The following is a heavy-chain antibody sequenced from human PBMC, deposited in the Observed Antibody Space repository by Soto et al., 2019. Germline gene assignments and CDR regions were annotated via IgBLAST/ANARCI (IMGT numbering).Heavy chain of an antibody. Sequence: PWETVSLTCTVSGFSISRFDWIWILQPPGKGLEYIGCIHDSGSTNFNPSLKSRVTMSVDTSRTQLSLKLSSVTAADTAVYYCARGFSSLSWFAPWGQGTMVTGSS. CDR2: IHDSGST. CDR3: ARGFSSLSWFAP. CDR1: GFSISRFD. J-gene: IGHJ5*02. V-gene: IGHV4-59*01. D-gene: IGHD6-19*01.